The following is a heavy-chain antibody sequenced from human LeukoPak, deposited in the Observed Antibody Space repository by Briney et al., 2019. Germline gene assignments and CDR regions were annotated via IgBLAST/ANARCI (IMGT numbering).Heavy chain of an antibody. CDR1: GHTFTAYY. D-gene: IGHD2-2*01. V-gene: IGHV1-2*02. CDR3: ARGRTEQLLGLYYYGMDV. J-gene: IGHJ6*02. Sequence: GASVKASCKASGHTFTAYYMHWVRQAPGQGLEWMGWINPNSGGTNYAQKFQSRVTMTRDTSISTAYMELTGLSSDDTAVYYCARGRTEQLLGLYYYGMDVWGQGTTVTVSS. CDR2: INPNSGGT.